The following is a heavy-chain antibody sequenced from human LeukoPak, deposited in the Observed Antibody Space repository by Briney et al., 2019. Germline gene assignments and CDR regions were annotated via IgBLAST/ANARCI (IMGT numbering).Heavy chain of an antibody. CDR2: ISAYNGNT. V-gene: IGHV1-18*01. CDR3: ARTDFWSGYYGNWFDP. J-gene: IGHJ5*02. Sequence: ASVKVSCTASGYTFTSYGISWVRQAPGQGLEWMGWISAYNGNTDYAQKLQGRVTMTTDTSTSTAYMELRSLRSDDTAVYYCARTDFWSGYYGNWFDPWGQGTLVTVPS. D-gene: IGHD3-3*01. CDR1: GYTFTSYG.